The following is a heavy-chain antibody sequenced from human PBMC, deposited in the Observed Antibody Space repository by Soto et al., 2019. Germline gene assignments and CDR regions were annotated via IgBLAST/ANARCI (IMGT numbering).Heavy chain of an antibody. Sequence: PGGSLRLSCAASGFTFSSYAMSWVRQAPGKGLEWVSAISGSSSYIYYADSVKGRFTISRDNAKNSLYLQMNSLRAEDTAVYYCASFWSGYYHFDYWGQGTLVTVSS. CDR1: GFTFSSYA. CDR3: ASFWSGYYHFDY. J-gene: IGHJ4*02. V-gene: IGHV3-21*01. D-gene: IGHD3-3*01. CDR2: ISGSSSYI.